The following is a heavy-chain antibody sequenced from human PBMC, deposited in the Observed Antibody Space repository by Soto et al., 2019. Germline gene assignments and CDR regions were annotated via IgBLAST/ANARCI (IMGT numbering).Heavy chain of an antibody. CDR3: ARRKWELLLSPYGMDV. V-gene: IGHV1-69*12. J-gene: IGHJ6*02. D-gene: IGHD1-26*01. Sequence: QVQLVQSGAEVKKPGSSVKVSCKASGGTFSSYAISWVRQAPGQGLEWMGGIIPIFGTANYAQKFQGRVTITADDSTSTAYMELSSLRSEDTAVYYCARRKWELLLSPYGMDVWGQGTTVTVSS. CDR1: GGTFSSYA. CDR2: IIPIFGTA.